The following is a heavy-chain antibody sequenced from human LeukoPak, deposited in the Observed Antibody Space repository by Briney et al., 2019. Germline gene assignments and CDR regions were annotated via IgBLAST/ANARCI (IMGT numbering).Heavy chain of an antibody. V-gene: IGHV3-23*01. CDR3: AKAPVTSCRGAYCYPFDS. CDR2: ISGRAGST. CDR1: GFTFSGYA. J-gene: IGHJ4*02. D-gene: IGHD2-21*01. Sequence: GGSLRLSCAASGFTFSGYAMNWVRQAPGKGLEWVSAISGRAGSTSYADSVKGRFTISRDNSKGTLYLQMNSLRAEDAAVYFCAKAPVTSCRGAYCYPFDSWGQGTLVTVSS.